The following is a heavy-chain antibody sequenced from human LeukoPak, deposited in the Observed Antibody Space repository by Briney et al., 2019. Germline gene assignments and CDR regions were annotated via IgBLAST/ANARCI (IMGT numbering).Heavy chain of an antibody. CDR1: GYSISSGYY. D-gene: IGHD3-3*01. V-gene: IGHV4-38-2*02. CDR2: IYHSGST. J-gene: IGHJ4*02. Sequence: PSETLSLTCIVSGYSISSGYYWGWIRQPPGKGLEWIGSIYHSGSTYYNPSLKSRVTISVDTSKNQFSLKLSSVTAADTAVYYCARGLTIFGVVTPQGHYFDYWGQGTLVTVSS. CDR3: ARGLTIFGVVTPQGHYFDY.